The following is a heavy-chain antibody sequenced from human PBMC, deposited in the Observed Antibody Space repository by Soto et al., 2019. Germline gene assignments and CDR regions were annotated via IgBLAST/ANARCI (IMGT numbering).Heavy chain of an antibody. Sequence: GGSLRLSCAASGFTFDDYAMHWVRQAPGKGLEWVSGISWNSGSIGYADSVKGRFTISRDNAKNSLYLQMNSLRAEDTALYYCAKSPGRGIAARGGFDYWGQGTLVTVSS. CDR2: ISWNSGSI. CDR3: AKSPGRGIAARGGFDY. J-gene: IGHJ4*02. V-gene: IGHV3-9*01. D-gene: IGHD6-6*01. CDR1: GFTFDDYA.